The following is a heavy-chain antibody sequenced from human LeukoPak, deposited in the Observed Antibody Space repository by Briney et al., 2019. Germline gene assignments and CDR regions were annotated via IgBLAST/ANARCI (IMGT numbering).Heavy chain of an antibody. Sequence: GRSLRLSCAASGFTFSSYAMHWVRQAPGKGLEWVAVISYDGSNKYYADSVKGRFTISRDNSKSTLYLQMNSLRAEDTAVYYCARDPNQPYYYDSSGSPFDYWGQGTLVTVSS. J-gene: IGHJ4*02. D-gene: IGHD3-22*01. V-gene: IGHV3-30*04. CDR3: ARDPNQPYYYDSSGSPFDY. CDR2: ISYDGSNK. CDR1: GFTFSSYA.